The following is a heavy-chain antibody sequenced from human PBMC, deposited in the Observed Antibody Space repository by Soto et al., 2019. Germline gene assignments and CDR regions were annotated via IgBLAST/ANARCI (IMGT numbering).Heavy chain of an antibody. V-gene: IGHV4-4*02. CDR1: GGSISSTNW. J-gene: IGHJ4*02. CDR2: VYHTGST. D-gene: IGHD2-15*01. CDR3: ATLPPRIVVVVLPIPS. Sequence: QVQLKQSGPRLARPSGTLSLTCVVSGGSISSTNWWPWVRQTPGKGLEWIGEVYHTGSTKYNPTLRNRFTLSWDKSTKQFSLSLKSVTAADTAVYYCATLPPRIVVVVLPIPSWGQGTLVTVSS.